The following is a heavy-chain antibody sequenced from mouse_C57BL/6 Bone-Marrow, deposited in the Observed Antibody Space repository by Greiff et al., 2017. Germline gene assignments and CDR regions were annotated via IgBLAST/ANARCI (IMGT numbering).Heavy chain of an antibody. J-gene: IGHJ1*01. CDR2: IYYSGTT. Sequence: EVQLKESGPGLVKPSQTVSLSCTVTGISITTGNYRWSWIRQFPGNKLEWIGYIYYSGTTTYNPSLTSRNTFTRDTAKNQFILEMNSLTAEDTATYYGARDLGGYRGWYFDVWGAGTTVTVSS. D-gene: IGHD1-1*02. V-gene: IGHV3-5*02. CDR1: GISITTGNYR. CDR3: ARDLGGYRGWYFDV.